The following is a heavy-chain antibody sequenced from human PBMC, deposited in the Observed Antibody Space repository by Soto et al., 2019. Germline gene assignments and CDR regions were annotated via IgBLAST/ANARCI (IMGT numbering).Heavy chain of an antibody. Sequence: GGSLRLSCATSDFTFRNYWMNWVRQAPGKGLEWVANIKPDGSATNYVDSVKGRFTISRDNVRNSVSLQMNSLRVEDTAVYFCFGGNGGPQWGQGTLVTVSS. CDR3: FGGNGGPQ. CDR1: DFTFRNYW. V-gene: IGHV3-7*03. J-gene: IGHJ4*02. CDR2: IKPDGSAT. D-gene: IGHD3-16*01.